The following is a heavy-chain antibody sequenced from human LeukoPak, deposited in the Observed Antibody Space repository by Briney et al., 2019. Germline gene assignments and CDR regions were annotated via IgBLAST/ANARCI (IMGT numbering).Heavy chain of an antibody. CDR1: GGSISDNS. CDR2: IHYTGST. J-gene: IGHJ6*03. CDR3: ARALLENYYYYYMDV. D-gene: IGHD2-15*01. V-gene: IGHV4-59*08. Sequence: SEILSLTCSVSGGSISDNSWSWIRRPPGKGLEWIGHIHYTGSTDYNPSLKSRVTLSLDTPKNQFSLKVSSVTAADTAVYYCARALLENYYYYYMDVWGKGTTVTVSS.